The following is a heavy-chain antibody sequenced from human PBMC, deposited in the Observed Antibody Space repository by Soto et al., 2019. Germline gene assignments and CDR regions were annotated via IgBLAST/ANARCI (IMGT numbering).Heavy chain of an antibody. CDR3: ARESSVAPPQFDY. V-gene: IGHV1-2*04. CDR1: GYTFTGYY. Sequence: GASVKVSCKASGYTFTGYYMHWVRQAPGQGLEWMGWINPNSGGTNYAQKFQGWVTMTRDTSISTAYMELSMLRSDDTAVYYCARESSVAPPQFDYWGQGTLVTVSS. J-gene: IGHJ4*02. CDR2: INPNSGGT. D-gene: IGHD6-19*01.